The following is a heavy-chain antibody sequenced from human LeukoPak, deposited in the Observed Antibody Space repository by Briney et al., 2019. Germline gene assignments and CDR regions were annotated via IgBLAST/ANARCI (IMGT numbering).Heavy chain of an antibody. Sequence: GGSLRLSCAASGFTFNNYGMHWVRQAPGKGLEWVAVISYDGSNKYYADSAKGRFTISRDNSKNTLYLQINSLRAEDTAVYYCAKDQGSGWYYFDYWGQGTLVTVSS. CDR3: AKDQGSGWYYFDY. CDR1: GFTFNNYG. J-gene: IGHJ4*02. CDR2: ISYDGSNK. D-gene: IGHD6-19*01. V-gene: IGHV3-30*18.